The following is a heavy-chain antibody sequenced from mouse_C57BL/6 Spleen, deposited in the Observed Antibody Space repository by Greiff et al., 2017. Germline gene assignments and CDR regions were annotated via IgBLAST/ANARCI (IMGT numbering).Heavy chain of an antibody. CDR3: ARWPIGSHWYFDV. J-gene: IGHJ1*03. CDR2: IDPEDGGT. CDR1: GYTFTSYY. V-gene: IGHV14-2*01. Sequence: VQLQQPGPELVRPGTSVKLSCKASGYTFTSYYMNWVKQRTEQGLEWIGRIDPEDGGTKYAPKFQGKATITADTSSNTASLQLSSLTSEDTAVYYCARWPIGSHWYFDVWGTGTTVTVSS. D-gene: IGHD2-14*01.